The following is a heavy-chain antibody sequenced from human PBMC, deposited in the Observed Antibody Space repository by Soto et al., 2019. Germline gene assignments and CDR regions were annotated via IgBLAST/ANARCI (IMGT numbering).Heavy chain of an antibody. CDR2: IIPVFGTT. CDR1: GGLFSSFA. Sequence: QEQLVQSGPEVKKPGSSVKVSCKDSGGLFSSFAISWVRQAPGQGLEWVGGIIPVFGTTNYAEKFQGRVTITADESTNTAYMELSSLISGDTAMYYCARGGGPYVGFNEFWGQGTLVTVSS. D-gene: IGHD3-10*02. V-gene: IGHV1-69*01. J-gene: IGHJ4*02. CDR3: ARGGGPYVGFNEF.